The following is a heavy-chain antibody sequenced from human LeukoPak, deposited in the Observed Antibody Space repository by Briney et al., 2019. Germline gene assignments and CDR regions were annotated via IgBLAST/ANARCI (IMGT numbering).Heavy chain of an antibody. CDR1: GGSISSYY. D-gene: IGHD4-11*01. CDR2: IYYSGTA. CDR3: ARQSGFLSTFDY. V-gene: IGHV4-59*05. Sequence: SETLSLTCTVSGGSISSYYWSWIRQPAGKGLEWIGSIYYSGTAYYNPSLKSRVTISVDKSKNQFSVKLTSVTAADTAVYYCARQSGFLSTFDYWGQGTLVTVSS. J-gene: IGHJ4*02.